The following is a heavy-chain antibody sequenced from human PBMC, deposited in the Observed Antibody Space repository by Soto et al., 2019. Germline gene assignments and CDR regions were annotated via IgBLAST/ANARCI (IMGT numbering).Heavy chain of an antibody. J-gene: IGHJ4*01. Sequence: EVHLVASGGGLVQPGRSLRLSCAASGFRFDDYAIHWVRQAPGKGLDWVAAIGWDGVNIAYADSVKGRFTISRDNARNSLSLQMDSVRAEDTAFYFCSREMAAYNWDYAFGHWGHGTLVTVSS. D-gene: IGHD1-7*01. CDR3: SREMAAYNWDYAFGH. CDR1: GFRFDDYA. V-gene: IGHV3-9*01. CDR2: IGWDGVNI.